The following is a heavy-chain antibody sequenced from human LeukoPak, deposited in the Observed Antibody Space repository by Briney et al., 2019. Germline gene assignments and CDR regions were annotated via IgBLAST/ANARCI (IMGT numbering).Heavy chain of an antibody. J-gene: IGHJ4*02. CDR2: IYYSGNS. V-gene: IGHV4-59*08. CDR1: GGSISSFY. Sequence: TSETLSLTCTVSGGSISSFYWSWIRQPPGKGLEWIGYIYYSGNSNYNPSLKSRVTISVDTSKNQFSLKLRSVTAADTAVYYCASHRGGWYFLDYWGQGTLVTVSS. D-gene: IGHD6-19*01. CDR3: ASHRGGWYFLDY.